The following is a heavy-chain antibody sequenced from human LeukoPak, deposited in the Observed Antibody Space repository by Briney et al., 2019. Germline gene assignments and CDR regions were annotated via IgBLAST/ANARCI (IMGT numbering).Heavy chain of an antibody. V-gene: IGHV3-33*06. D-gene: IGHD6-13*01. CDR3: AKVVQYTASTGTGLDY. J-gene: IGHJ4*02. Sequence: GGSLRLSCAASGFTFNIYAMSWVRQAPGKGVDWVAVIWYDGSYKYYADSVKGRFTISRDNSKNALYLQMNSLRAEDTAIYYCAKVVQYTASTGTGLDYWGQGTLVTVSS. CDR1: GFTFNIYA. CDR2: IWYDGSYK.